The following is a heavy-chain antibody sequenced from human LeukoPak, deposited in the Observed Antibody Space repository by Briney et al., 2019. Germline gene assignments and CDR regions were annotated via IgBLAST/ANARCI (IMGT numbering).Heavy chain of an antibody. Sequence: PSETLSLTCAVYGGSFSGYYWSWIRQPPGKGLEWIGEINHSGSTNYNPSLKSRVTISVDTSKNQFSLKLSSVTAADTAVYYCASLSNHHGYGDYVGTDYWGQGTLVTVSS. V-gene: IGHV4-34*01. CDR1: GGSFSGYY. CDR2: INHSGST. J-gene: IGHJ4*02. D-gene: IGHD4-17*01. CDR3: ASLSNHHGYGDYVGTDY.